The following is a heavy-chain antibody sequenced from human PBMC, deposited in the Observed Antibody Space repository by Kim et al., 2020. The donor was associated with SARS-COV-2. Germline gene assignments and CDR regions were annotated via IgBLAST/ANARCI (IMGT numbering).Heavy chain of an antibody. V-gene: IGHV4-30-4*05. Sequence: TSPNPSLKSRFTISVDTSKNQFSLTLGSVTAADTAVYFCARGYGIFYGMDVWGQGTTVTVSS. CDR2: T. CDR3: ARGYGIFYGMDV. D-gene: IGHD6-13*01. J-gene: IGHJ6*02.